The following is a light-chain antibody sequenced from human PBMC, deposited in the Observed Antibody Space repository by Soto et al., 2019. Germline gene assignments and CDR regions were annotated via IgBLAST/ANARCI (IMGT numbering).Light chain of an antibody. CDR1: SSNIGGYP. Sequence: QSVLTQAPSASGTPGQRVTISCSGGSSNIGGYPVNWYQHLPGTAPKPLIYSNNQRPSGVPDRFSGSKSGTSASLAVSGLQSEDEADYYCAAWDASLNGWVFGGGTKVTVL. CDR3: AAWDASLNGWV. CDR2: SNN. V-gene: IGLV1-44*01. J-gene: IGLJ3*02.